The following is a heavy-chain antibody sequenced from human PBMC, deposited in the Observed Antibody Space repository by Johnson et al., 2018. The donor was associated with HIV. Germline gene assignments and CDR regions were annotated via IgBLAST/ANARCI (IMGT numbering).Heavy chain of an antibody. D-gene: IGHD5-18*01. J-gene: IGHJ3*02. Sequence: VQLVESGGGVVRPGGSLRLSCAASGFTFDDYGMSWVRQAPGKGLEWVSGINWNSGSIAYADSVKGRFTISRDNAKNSLYLQMNSLRAEDTALYYCAKDRFRVGTTMAESGAFDIWGQGTMVTVSS. CDR2: INWNSGSI. CDR1: GFTFDDYG. CDR3: AKDRFRVGTTMAESGAFDI. V-gene: IGHV3-20*04.